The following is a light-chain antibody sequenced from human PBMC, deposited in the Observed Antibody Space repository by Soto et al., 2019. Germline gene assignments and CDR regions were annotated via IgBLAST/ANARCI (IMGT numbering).Light chain of an antibody. CDR1: QSVTSSF. Sequence: EIVLTQSPGILSLSPGEGATLSCRASQSVTSSFLAWHQHKPGQAPRLLIYSASSRATGIPDRFSGSGSGTDFTLTISRLEPEDFAVYYCQQYSRSPYTFGQGTRLEMK. CDR3: QQYSRSPYT. V-gene: IGKV3-20*01. J-gene: IGKJ5*01. CDR2: SAS.